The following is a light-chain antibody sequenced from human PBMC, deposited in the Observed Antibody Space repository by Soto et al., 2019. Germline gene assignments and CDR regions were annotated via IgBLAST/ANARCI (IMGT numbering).Light chain of an antibody. V-gene: IGLV2-8*01. J-gene: IGLJ1*01. CDR1: TNDVGGYTY. CDR3: SSYVGNDNSLV. CDR2: EAS. Sequence: QSALTQPPSASGSPGQSVTISCTGTTNDVGGYTYVSWYQQHPGKAPKLMIYEASKRPSGVPDRFSGSRSGNTASLIVSGLQAEDEADYYCSSYVGNDNSLVFGPGTKVTVL.